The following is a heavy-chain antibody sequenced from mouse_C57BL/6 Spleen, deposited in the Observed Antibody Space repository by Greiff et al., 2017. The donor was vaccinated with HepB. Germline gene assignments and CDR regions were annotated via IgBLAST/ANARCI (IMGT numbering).Heavy chain of an antibody. D-gene: IGHD2-14*01. CDR1: GYAFSSSW. J-gene: IGHJ3*01. V-gene: IGHV1-82*01. Sequence: QVQLQQSGPELVKPGASVKISCKASGYAFSSSWMNWVKQRPGKGLEWIGRIYPGVGDTNYNGKFKGKATLTADKSSSTAYMQLSSLTSEDSAVYFCARGYHIHWRFAYWGQGTLVTVSA. CDR3: ARGYHIHWRFAY. CDR2: IYPGVGDT.